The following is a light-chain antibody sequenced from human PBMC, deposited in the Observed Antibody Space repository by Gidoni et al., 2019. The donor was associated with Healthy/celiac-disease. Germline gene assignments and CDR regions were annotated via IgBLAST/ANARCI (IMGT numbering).Light chain of an antibody. CDR2: GAS. CDR3: QQYNNWPPQWT. J-gene: IGKJ1*01. CDR1: QSVSSN. Sequence: EIVMTQSPATLSVSPGERATLSCRASQSVSSNLAWYQQKPGQAPRLLIYGASTRATGIPARFRGSGSGTEFTLTISSLQSEDFAVYYCQQYNNWPPQWTFXQXTKVEIK. V-gene: IGKV3-15*01.